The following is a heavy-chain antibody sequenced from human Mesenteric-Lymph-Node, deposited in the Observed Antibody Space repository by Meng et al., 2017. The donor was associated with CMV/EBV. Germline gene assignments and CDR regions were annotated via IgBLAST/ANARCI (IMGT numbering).Heavy chain of an antibody. D-gene: IGHD1-7*01. Sequence: ASVKVSCKASGYTFTSYDINWVRQATGQGLEWMGWMNPNSGNTGYAQKFQGRVTMTRNTSISTAYMGLSSLRSEDTAVYYCARGSGNWYYLCWFDPWGQGTLVTVSS. CDR2: MNPNSGNT. CDR3: ARGSGNWYYLCWFDP. CDR1: GYTFTSYD. J-gene: IGHJ5*02. V-gene: IGHV1-8*01.